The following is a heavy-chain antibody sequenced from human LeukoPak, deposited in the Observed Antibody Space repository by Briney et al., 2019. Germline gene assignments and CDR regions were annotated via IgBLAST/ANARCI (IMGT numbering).Heavy chain of an antibody. CDR1: GGSISSGSYY. D-gene: IGHD3-10*01. Sequence: PSETLSLTCTVSGGSISSGSYYWSWIRQPAGKGLEWIGRIYTSGSTNYNPSLKSRVTISVDTSKNQFSLKLSSVTAADTAVYYCARLWGVTMVRGVIITGWFDPWGQGTLVTVSS. CDR3: ARLWGVTMVRGVIITGWFDP. J-gene: IGHJ5*02. V-gene: IGHV4-61*02. CDR2: IYTSGST.